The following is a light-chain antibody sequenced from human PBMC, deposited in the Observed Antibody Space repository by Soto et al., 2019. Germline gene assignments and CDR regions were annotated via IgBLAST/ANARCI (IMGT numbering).Light chain of an antibody. CDR2: WAS. CDR1: QSVLSSPNNTHY. J-gene: IGKJ4*01. Sequence: DTMMPQSPASLAVSLRERATINCKSSQSVLSSPNNTHYLAWYQQSPGQPPKLLIYWASTRESGVPDRFSGSGSGTDFTLTISSLQAEDVAVYYCQQYYSTPLTFGGGTKVDIK. CDR3: QQYYSTPLT. V-gene: IGKV4-1*01.